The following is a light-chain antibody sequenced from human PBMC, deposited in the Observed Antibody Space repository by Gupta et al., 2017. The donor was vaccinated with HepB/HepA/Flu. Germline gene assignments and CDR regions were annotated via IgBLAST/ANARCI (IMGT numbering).Light chain of an antibody. Sequence: SYELTQPPSVSVSPGQPARITCSGDALPKQYAYWYQQKPGQAPVMVIYKDSERPSGIPERFSGSSSGTTVTLTIRGVQAEDEADYYCQSADTNANYVVFGGGTKLTVL. CDR1: ALPKQY. CDR3: QSADTNANYVV. J-gene: IGLJ2*01. CDR2: KDS. V-gene: IGLV3-25*03.